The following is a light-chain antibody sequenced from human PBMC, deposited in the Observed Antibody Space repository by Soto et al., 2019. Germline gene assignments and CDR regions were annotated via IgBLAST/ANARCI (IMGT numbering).Light chain of an antibody. CDR3: QQRSNWLYT. V-gene: IGKV3-11*01. CDR2: DAS. Sequence: EIVLTQSPATLSLSPGERAPLSCRASQSVSSYLAWYQQKPGQAPRLLIYDASNRATGSPARFSGSGSGTDFTLTISSLEPEDFAVYYCQQRSNWLYTFGQGTKLEIK. CDR1: QSVSSY. J-gene: IGKJ2*01.